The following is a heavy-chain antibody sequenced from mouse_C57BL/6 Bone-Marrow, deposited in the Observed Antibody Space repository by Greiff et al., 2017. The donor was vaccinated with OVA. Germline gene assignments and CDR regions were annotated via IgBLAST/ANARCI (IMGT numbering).Heavy chain of an antibody. D-gene: IGHD3-2*02. CDR2: IYPGSGST. V-gene: IGHV1-55*01. CDR3: ARRRQLRLRAWFAY. J-gene: IGHJ3*01. CDR1: GYTFTSYW. Sequence: VKLQQPGAELVKPGASVKMSCKASGYTFTSYWITWVKQRPGQGLEWIGDIYPGSGSTNYNEKFKSKATLTVDTSSSTAYMQLSSLTSEDSAVYYCARRRQLRLRAWFAYWGQGTLVTVSA.